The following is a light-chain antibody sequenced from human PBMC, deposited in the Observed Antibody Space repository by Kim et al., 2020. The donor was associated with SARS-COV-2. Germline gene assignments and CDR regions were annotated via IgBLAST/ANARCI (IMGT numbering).Light chain of an antibody. CDR1: SLRSYY. CDR2: DNK. CDR3: NSRDSSGNHYV. Sequence: ALGQTVRITCQGDSLRSYYTSWYQQKPGQAPVLVLYDNKNRPSGIPDRFSGSNSGNTASLTITGAQAEDEADYYCNSRDSSGNHYVFGTGTKVTVL. J-gene: IGLJ1*01. V-gene: IGLV3-19*01.